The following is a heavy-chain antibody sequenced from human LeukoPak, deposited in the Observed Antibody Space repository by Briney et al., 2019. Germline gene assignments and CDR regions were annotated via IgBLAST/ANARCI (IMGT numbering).Heavy chain of an antibody. CDR1: GFSFTDYP. Sequence: PGGSLRLSCATSGFSFTDYPMNWVRQAPGKGLEWISNIRTTAEGAKYAYYADSAKGRVTISRDDGKNTLYLHMNSLRDDGTAVYYCATDQRYAFDYWGQGILVTVSS. CDR2: IRTTAEGAKYA. J-gene: IGHJ4*02. V-gene: IGHV3-48*02. CDR3: ATDQRYAFDY. D-gene: IGHD3-9*01.